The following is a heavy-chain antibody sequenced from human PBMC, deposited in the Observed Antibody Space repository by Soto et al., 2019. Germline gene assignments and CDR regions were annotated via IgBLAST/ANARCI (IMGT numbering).Heavy chain of an antibody. V-gene: IGHV3-48*03. J-gene: IGHJ4*02. CDR1: GFTFSSYE. Sequence: GGSLRLSCVAFGFTFSSYEMNWVRQAPGKGLEWVSYISSSGSTIYYADSVKGRFTISRDNAKNSLYLQMNSLRAEDTAVYYCAREPRYRSSTTCYNSAPGYWGQGT. CDR2: ISSSGSTI. CDR3: AREPRYRSSTTCYNSAPGY. D-gene: IGHD2-2*02.